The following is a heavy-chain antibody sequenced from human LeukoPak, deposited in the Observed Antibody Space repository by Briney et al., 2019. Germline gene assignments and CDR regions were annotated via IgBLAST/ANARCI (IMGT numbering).Heavy chain of an antibody. J-gene: IGHJ3*02. CDR1: GGTFSSYA. Sequence: SVKVSCKASGGTFSSYAISWVRQAPGQGLEWMGGIVPIFGTANYAQKFQGRVTITADESTSTAYMELSSLRSEDTAVYYCARARVTTSAFDIWGQGTMVTVSS. CDR2: IVPIFGTA. V-gene: IGHV1-69*13. CDR3: ARARVTTSAFDI. D-gene: IGHD4-17*01.